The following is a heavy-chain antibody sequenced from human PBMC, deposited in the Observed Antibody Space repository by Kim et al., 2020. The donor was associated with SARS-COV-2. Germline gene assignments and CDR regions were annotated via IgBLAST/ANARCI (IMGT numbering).Heavy chain of an antibody. D-gene: IGHD4-17*01. J-gene: IGHJ5*02. V-gene: IGHV1-24*01. CDR3: ATAPGYGDYLTNWFDP. CDR2: FDPEDGAT. Sequence: LEWMGGFDPEDGATIYAQKFQGRVTMTEDTSTATAYMELSSLRSEDTAVYYCATAPGYGDYLTNWFDPWGQGTLVTVSS.